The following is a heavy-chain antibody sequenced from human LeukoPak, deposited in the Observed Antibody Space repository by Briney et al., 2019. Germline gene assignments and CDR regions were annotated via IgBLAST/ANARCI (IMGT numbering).Heavy chain of an antibody. D-gene: IGHD1-26*01. J-gene: IGHJ4*02. CDR1: GYTFTGYY. Sequence: ASVKVSCKASGYTFTGYYMHWVRQAPGQGLEWMGWINPNSGGTNYAQKFQGRVTMARDTSISTAYMELSRLRSDDTAVYYCARADRFWWELPLDYWGQGTLVTVSS. V-gene: IGHV1-2*02. CDR3: ARADRFWWELPLDY. CDR2: INPNSGGT.